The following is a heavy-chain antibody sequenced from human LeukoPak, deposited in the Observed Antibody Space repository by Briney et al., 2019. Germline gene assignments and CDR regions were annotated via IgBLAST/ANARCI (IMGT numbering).Heavy chain of an antibody. J-gene: IGHJ4*02. D-gene: IGHD2-15*01. V-gene: IGHV3-23*01. Sequence: GGSLRLSCAASGFTFSCSAMSWVRQAPGKGLEWVSAISNNGGYTYYADSVQGRFTISRDNSKSTLCLQMNSLRAEDTAVYYCAKQLGYCSDGSCYFPYWGQGTLVTVSS. CDR3: AKQLGYCSDGSCYFPY. CDR2: ISNNGGYT. CDR1: GFTFSCSA.